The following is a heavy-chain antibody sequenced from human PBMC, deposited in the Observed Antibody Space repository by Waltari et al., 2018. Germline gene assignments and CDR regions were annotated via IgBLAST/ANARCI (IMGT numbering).Heavy chain of an antibody. V-gene: IGHV5-51*01. Sequence: EVQLVQSGAAVKKPGESLKISCKGSGYSFTSYWIGWVRQMPGKGLEWMGIIYPGDSDTRYSPSFQGQVTISADKSISTAYLQWSSLKASDTAMYYCARQEVEAVGYYYYGMDVWGQGTTVTVSS. J-gene: IGHJ6*02. D-gene: IGHD6-19*01. CDR3: ARQEVEAVGYYYYGMDV. CDR2: IYPGDSDT. CDR1: GYSFTSYW.